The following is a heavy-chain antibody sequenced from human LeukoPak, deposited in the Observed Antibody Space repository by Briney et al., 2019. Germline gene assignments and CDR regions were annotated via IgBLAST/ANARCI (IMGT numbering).Heavy chain of an antibody. CDR1: GFTFSSYG. V-gene: IGHV3-30*18. J-gene: IGHJ4*02. Sequence: GRSLRLSCAASGFTFSSYGMHWVRQVPGKGLEWVAIISYDGVNKYYADSVKGRFTISRDDSKNTVYLQMNSLRAEDTAIYYCVKDRPVCAYWGQGTLVTVSS. CDR2: ISYDGVNK. CDR3: VKDRPVCAY.